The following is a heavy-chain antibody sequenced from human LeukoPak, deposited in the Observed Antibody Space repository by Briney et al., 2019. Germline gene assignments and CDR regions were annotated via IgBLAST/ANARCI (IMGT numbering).Heavy chain of an antibody. Sequence: SETLSLTCSVSGGSVNTYYWSWIRQSAGKGLEWIGRISITEGTNYNPSLKSRVSMSVDASKNQVSLKLGSVTAADTAVYYCARLRRDINDWYADDCWGQGTRVTVSS. V-gene: IGHV4-4*07. CDR3: ARLRRDINDWYADDC. D-gene: IGHD6-19*01. J-gene: IGHJ4*02. CDR1: GGSVNTYY. CDR2: ISITEGT.